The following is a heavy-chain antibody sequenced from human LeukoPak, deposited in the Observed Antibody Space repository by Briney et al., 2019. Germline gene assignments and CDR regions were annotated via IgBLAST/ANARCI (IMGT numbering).Heavy chain of an antibody. CDR1: GYTFTGYY. J-gene: IGHJ6*03. CDR2: INPNSGGT. CDR3: ASRGNRDYYYYYMDV. Sequence: ASVKVSCTASGYTFTGYYMHWVRQAPGQGLEWMGWINPNSGGTNYAQKFQGRVTMTRDTSISTAYMELSRLRSDDTAVYYCASRGNRDYYYYYMDVWGKGTTVTVSS. V-gene: IGHV1-2*02. D-gene: IGHD4-23*01.